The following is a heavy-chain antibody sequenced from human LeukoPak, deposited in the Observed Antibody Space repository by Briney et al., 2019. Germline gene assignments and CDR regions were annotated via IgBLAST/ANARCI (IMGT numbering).Heavy chain of an antibody. J-gene: IGHJ4*02. CDR1: GFTFDDYA. CDR2: ISGSGGST. CDR3: AKDGSSSWYWGFDY. Sequence: GGSLRLSCAASGFTFDDYAMSWVRQAPGKGLEWVSAISGSGGSTYYADSVKGRFTISRDNSKNTLYLQMNSPRAEDTAVYYCAKDGSSSWYWGFDYWGQGTLVTVSS. D-gene: IGHD6-13*01. V-gene: IGHV3-23*01.